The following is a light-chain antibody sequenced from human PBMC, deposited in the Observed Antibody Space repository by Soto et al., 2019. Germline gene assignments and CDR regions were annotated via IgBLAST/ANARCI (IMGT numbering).Light chain of an antibody. CDR1: SSDVGGYNF. Sequence: QSALTQPPSASGSPGQSVTISCTGTSSDVGGYNFVSWYQQLPGKAPKLMIYEVTKRPSGVPDRFSGSKSGNTASLTVSGLQAEDEADYYCSSFAGTNSRYVFGTGTK. CDR2: EVT. J-gene: IGLJ1*01. V-gene: IGLV2-8*01. CDR3: SSFAGTNSRYV.